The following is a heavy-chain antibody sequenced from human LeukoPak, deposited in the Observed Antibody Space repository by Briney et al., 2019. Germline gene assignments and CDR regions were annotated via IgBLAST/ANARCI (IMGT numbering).Heavy chain of an antibody. CDR3: ARGGYSGSYYGMDV. V-gene: IGHV3-23*01. Sequence: GGSLRLSCAASGFTFSSYAMSWVRQAPGKGLEWVSGISGNGYSTWYADSVKGRFTISRDNSKNTLYLQMNSLRAEDTALYYCARGGYSGSYYGMDVWGQGTTVTVSS. CDR1: GFTFSSYA. CDR2: ISGNGYST. J-gene: IGHJ6*02. D-gene: IGHD1-26*01.